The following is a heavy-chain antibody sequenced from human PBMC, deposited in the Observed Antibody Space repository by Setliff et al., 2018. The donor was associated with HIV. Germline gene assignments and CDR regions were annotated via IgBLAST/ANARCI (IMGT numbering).Heavy chain of an antibody. CDR2: ISIDGSER. Sequence: GGSLRLSCAASGFVFNNYVFTWVRQAPGKGLEWVAVISIDGSERYYSDSVKGRFTISRDSSKKTLYLQMNRLRSEDTAVYYCARAFGYHDFWSGYSGDEFDIWGQGTLVTVSS. D-gene: IGHD3-3*01. CDR1: GFVFNNYV. CDR3: ARAFGYHDFWSGYSGDEFDI. J-gene: IGHJ3*02. V-gene: IGHV3-30*04.